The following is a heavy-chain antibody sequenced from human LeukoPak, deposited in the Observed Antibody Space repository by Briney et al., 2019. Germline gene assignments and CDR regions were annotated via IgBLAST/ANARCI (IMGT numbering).Heavy chain of an antibody. CDR3: VKVANWNYRHFDY. CDR2: ISGSGDIT. D-gene: IGHD1-7*01. V-gene: IGHV3-23*01. Sequence: PGGSLRLSCAASGFTFSSYAMSWVRQAPGKGLEWVATISGSGDITYYADSVKGRFIISRGGSKNTVSLQMFSLRADDTAIHYCVKVANWNYRHFDYWGQGTLVTVSS. J-gene: IGHJ4*02. CDR1: GFTFSSYA.